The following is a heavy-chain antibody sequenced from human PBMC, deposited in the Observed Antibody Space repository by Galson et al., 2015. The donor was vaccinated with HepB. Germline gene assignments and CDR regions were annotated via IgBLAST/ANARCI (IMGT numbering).Heavy chain of an antibody. CDR3: ARGSYDFWSGYWGMDV. Sequence: SETLSLTCTVSGDSISSYYWSWIRQPPGKGLEWIGYIYYSGSTNYNPSLKSRVTISVDTSKNQFSLKLSSVTAADTAVYYCARGSYDFWSGYWGMDVWGQGTTVTVSS. V-gene: IGHV4-59*01. D-gene: IGHD3-3*01. CDR2: IYYSGST. CDR1: GDSISSYY. J-gene: IGHJ6*02.